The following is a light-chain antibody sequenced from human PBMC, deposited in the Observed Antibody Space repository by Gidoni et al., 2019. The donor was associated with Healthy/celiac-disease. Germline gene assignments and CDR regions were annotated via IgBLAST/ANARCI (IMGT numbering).Light chain of an antibody. V-gene: IGKV3-20*01. Sequence: EIVLTQSPGTLSLSPGERATLSCRASQSVSSSYLAWYQQKPSQAPRLLIYGASSRATGIPDRFSGSGYGTDFTLTISRLEPEDFAVYYCQQYGSSPSSFGQGTKLEIK. CDR3: QQYGSSPSS. CDR2: GAS. J-gene: IGKJ2*01. CDR1: QSVSSSY.